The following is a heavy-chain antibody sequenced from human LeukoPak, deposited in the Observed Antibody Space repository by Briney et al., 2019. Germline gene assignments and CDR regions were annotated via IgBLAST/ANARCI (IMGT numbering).Heavy chain of an antibody. CDR3: ARDAGGVYSSGYLYGPYHYGMDV. V-gene: IGHV1-2*02. Sequence: ASVKVSCKASGYTFTGYYMHWVRQAPGQGLEWLGWINPNSGGTNYAQKFQGRVTMTRDTSISTAYMELSRLRSDDTAVYYCARDAGGVYSSGYLYGPYHYGMDVWGQGTTVTVSS. CDR1: GYTFTGYY. CDR2: INPNSGGT. D-gene: IGHD3-22*01. J-gene: IGHJ6*02.